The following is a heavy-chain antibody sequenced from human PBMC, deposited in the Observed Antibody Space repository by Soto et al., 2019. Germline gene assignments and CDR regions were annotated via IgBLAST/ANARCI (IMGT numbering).Heavy chain of an antibody. V-gene: IGHV4-59*01. Sequence: QVQLQESGPGLVKPSETLSLTCTVSGGSISSYYWSWIRQPPGKGLEWIGYIYYSGSTNYNPSLNSRVTISVDTSKNQFSLKMSSMTAADTAVYYCARLATRYYCDYWGQGTLVTVS. CDR2: IYYSGST. CDR1: GGSISSYY. CDR3: ARLATRYYCDY. J-gene: IGHJ4*02. D-gene: IGHD1-1*01.